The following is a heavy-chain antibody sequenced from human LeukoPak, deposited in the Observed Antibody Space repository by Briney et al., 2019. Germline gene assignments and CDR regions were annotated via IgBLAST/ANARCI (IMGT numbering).Heavy chain of an antibody. CDR2: ISGDGGST. J-gene: IGHJ4*02. V-gene: IGHV3-43*02. CDR3: AKDISSNFVVVPAADY. D-gene: IGHD2-2*01. CDR1: GFTFDDYA. Sequence: GGSLRLSCAASGFTFDDYAMHWVRQPPAKRLEWVSLISGDGGSTYYADSVKGRFTVSRDNSKNSLYLQMNSLRTEDTALYYCAKDISSNFVVVPAADYWGQGTLVTVSS.